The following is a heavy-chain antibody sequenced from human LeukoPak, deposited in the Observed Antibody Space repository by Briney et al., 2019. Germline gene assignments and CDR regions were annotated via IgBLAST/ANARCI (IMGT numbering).Heavy chain of an antibody. Sequence: SETLSLTCTVSGGSISSSSYYWGWIRQPPGKGLEWIGSIYYSGSTYYNPSLKSRVTISVDTSKNQFSLKLSSVTAADTAVYYCARLPEIATYYFDYWGQGTLVTVSS. CDR3: ARLPEIATYYFDY. CDR1: GGSISSSSYY. J-gene: IGHJ4*02. CDR2: IYYSGST. D-gene: IGHD5-24*01. V-gene: IGHV4-39*01.